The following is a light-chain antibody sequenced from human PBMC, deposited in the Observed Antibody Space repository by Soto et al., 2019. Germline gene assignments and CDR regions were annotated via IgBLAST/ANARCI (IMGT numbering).Light chain of an antibody. J-gene: IGKJ1*01. CDR1: QTFSSW. Sequence: DIQMTRSPSTPSGSVGDRVTITCRASQTFSSWLAWYQQKPGKAPKLLIYKASTLKSGVPSRFSGSGSGTEFTLTISSLQPDDVATYYCQHYNSYSEAFGQGTKVDIK. V-gene: IGKV1-5*03. CDR2: KAS. CDR3: QHYNSYSEA.